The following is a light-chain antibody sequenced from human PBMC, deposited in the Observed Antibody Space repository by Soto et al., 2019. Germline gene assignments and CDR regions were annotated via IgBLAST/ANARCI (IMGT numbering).Light chain of an antibody. CDR3: AAWDDSLNGLVV. V-gene: IGLV1-44*01. CDR1: SSNIGSNT. J-gene: IGLJ2*01. Sequence: QSVLTQPPSASGTPGQRVTISCSGSSSNIGSNTVNWYQQLPGTAPKLLISSNNQRPSGVPDRFSGSKSGTSASLAISGLQSEDEADYYCAAWDDSLNGLVVFGGGTKVTVL. CDR2: SNN.